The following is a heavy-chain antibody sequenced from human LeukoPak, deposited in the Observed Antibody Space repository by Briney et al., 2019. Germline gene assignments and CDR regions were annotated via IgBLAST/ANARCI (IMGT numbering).Heavy chain of an antibody. J-gene: IGHJ5*02. CDR1: GGSLSGYS. V-gene: IGHV4-59*10. CDR3: ARAGMTGTMNWFDP. CDR2: IYTSGST. D-gene: IGHD1-20*01. Sequence: SETLSLTCAVYGGSLSGYSWSWIRQPAGKGLEWIGRIYTSGSTNYNPSLKSRVTMSVDTSKNQFSLKLSSVTAADTAVYYCARAGMTGTMNWFDPWGQGTLVTVSS.